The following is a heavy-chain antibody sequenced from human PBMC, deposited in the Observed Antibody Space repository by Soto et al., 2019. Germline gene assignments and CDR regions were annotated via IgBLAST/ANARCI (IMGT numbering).Heavy chain of an antibody. D-gene: IGHD2-2*01. CDR3: AKGIVVVPAAPHHGGWCDP. Sequence: GGSLRLSCAASGFTFSSYGMHWVRQAPGKGLEWVAVISYDGSNKYYADSVKGRFTISRDNSKNTLYLQMNSLRAEDTAVYYCAKGIVVVPAAPHHGGWCDPWGQGTLVTVSS. V-gene: IGHV3-30*18. CDR2: ISYDGSNK. J-gene: IGHJ5*02. CDR1: GFTFSSYG.